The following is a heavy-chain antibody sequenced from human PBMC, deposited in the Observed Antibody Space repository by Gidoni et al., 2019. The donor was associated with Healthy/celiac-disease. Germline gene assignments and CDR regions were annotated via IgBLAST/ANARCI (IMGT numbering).Heavy chain of an antibody. CDR3: AREGNYDILTGYSGDTPFDY. Sequence: QVQLVESGGGVVQPGRSLRLSCAASGFTFSSYGMHWVRQAPGKGLEWVAVIWYDGSNKYYADSVKGRFTISRDNSKNTLYLQMNSLRAEDTAVYYCAREGNYDILTGYSGDTPFDYWGQGTLVTVSS. CDR1: GFTFSSYG. D-gene: IGHD3-9*01. J-gene: IGHJ4*02. CDR2: IWYDGSNK. V-gene: IGHV3-33*01.